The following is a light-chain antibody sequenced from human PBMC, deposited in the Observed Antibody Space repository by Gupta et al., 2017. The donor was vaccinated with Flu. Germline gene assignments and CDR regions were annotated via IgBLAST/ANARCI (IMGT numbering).Light chain of an antibody. V-gene: IGLV1-36*01. CDR1: SSNIGNNA. J-gene: IGLJ2*01. CDR3: AAWDDILNGVV. CDR2: YDD. Sequence: RVTISCSGSSSNIGNNAVNWDPPLTGKAPKLLIYYDDRLTSGVSDRFSGSKSGTSASLAISGLQAEDEADYYCAAWDDILNGVVFGGGTKLTVL.